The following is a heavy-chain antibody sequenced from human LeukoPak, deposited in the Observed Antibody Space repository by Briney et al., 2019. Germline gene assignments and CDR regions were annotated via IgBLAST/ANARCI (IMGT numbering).Heavy chain of an antibody. D-gene: IGHD2-15*01. CDR2: INSDGSNT. J-gene: IGHJ4*02. Sequence: QPGRSLRLSCAASGFTFSTYWMHWVRQAPGKGLVCVSRINSDGSNTDYADSVKGRFTVSRDNAKNTLYLQMNSLRAEDTAVYYCARVMSVVAATLPSDGDFYRPNNDYWGQGALVTVSS. CDR1: GFTFSTYW. V-gene: IGHV3-74*01. CDR3: ARVMSVVAATLPSDGDFYRPNNDY.